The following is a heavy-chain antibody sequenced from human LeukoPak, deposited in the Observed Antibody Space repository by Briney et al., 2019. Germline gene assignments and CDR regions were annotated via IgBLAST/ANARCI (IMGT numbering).Heavy chain of an antibody. CDR1: GFTFSSYS. Sequence: GGSLRLSCAASGFTFSSYSMNWVRQAPGKGLEWVSSISSSSSYIYYADSVKGRFTISRDNAKNSLYLQMNSLRAEDTAVYYRARNLQRYKVFDYWGQGTLVTVSS. CDR2: ISSSSSYI. V-gene: IGHV3-21*01. D-gene: IGHD5-24*01. CDR3: ARNLQRYKVFDY. J-gene: IGHJ4*02.